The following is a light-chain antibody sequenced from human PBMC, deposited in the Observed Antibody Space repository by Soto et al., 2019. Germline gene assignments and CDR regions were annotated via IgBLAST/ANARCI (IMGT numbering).Light chain of an antibody. Sequence: EILLTQSPATLSLSPGEGATLSCRASQSVGIYLAWYQQKPGQAPSLLIYDASKRATGIPARFSGSGSGTDCTLTISGLEPEDFAIYYCQQRSKWPPSFGQGTKVEIK. V-gene: IGKV3-11*01. CDR1: QSVGIY. CDR3: QQRSKWPPS. CDR2: DAS. J-gene: IGKJ1*01.